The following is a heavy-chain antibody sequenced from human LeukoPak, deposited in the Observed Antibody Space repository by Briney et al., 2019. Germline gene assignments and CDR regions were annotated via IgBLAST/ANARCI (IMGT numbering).Heavy chain of an antibody. Sequence: GASVKVSCKASGGTFSSYAISWVRQAPGQGLEWMGGIIPIFGTANYAQKFKGRVTITTDESTSTAYMELSSLGSEDTAVYYCARDRSHYYGSGSYLPADYWGQGTLVTVSS. CDR2: IIPIFGTA. V-gene: IGHV1-69*05. J-gene: IGHJ4*02. D-gene: IGHD3-10*01. CDR3: ARDRSHYYGSGSYLPADY. CDR1: GGTFSSYA.